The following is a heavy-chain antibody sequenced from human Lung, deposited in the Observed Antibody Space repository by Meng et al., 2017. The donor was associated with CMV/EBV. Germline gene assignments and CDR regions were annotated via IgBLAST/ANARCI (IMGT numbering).Heavy chain of an antibody. CDR2: IDDSGST. CDR1: GVSISSNIR. V-gene: IGHV4-4*02. J-gene: IGHJ4*02. D-gene: IGHD1-26*01. Sequence: QLTESGAGLVKPSGTLSLPCGVSGVSISSNIRWTWVRQPPGKGLEWIGDIDDSGSTNYNPSLNSRISISLDKSKNHFSLKVNSVTAADTAVYYCARGKQDAWELLAYWGQGALVTVSS. CDR3: ARGKQDAWELLAY.